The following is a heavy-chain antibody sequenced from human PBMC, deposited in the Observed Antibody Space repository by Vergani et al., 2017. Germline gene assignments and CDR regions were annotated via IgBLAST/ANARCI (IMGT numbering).Heavy chain of an antibody. J-gene: IGHJ6*04. D-gene: IGHD5-12*01. CDR3: SKANPRNSGYYYLYYYHAMDV. CDR2: ISGSGGRT. CDR1: GFTFNNFA. V-gene: IGHV3-23*01. Sequence: EVQLLESGGDLVQPGGSLRLSCAASGFTFNNFAMNWVRQAPGKGLEWVSGISGSGGRTYYAGSVKGRFTISRDSSKNTLFLQMNSLSAGDTAVYYCSKANPRNSGYYYLYYYHAMDVWGKGTTVTVSS.